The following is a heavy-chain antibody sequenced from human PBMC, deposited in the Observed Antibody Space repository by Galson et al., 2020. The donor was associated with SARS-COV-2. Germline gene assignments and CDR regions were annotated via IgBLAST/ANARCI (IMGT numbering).Heavy chain of an antibody. CDR3: VHARDGIAAGATDNWFDS. J-gene: IGHJ5*01. CDR2: FDPEDGET. D-gene: IGHD6-13*01. V-gene: IGHV1-24*01. CDR1: GNTLSELS. Sequence: ASVKVSCKVSGNTLSELSIHWVRQAPGKGLEWMGGFDPEDGETIFAQKFQGRVAMTEDTSTDTAYMDLSSLTSEDTAFYYCVHARDGIAAGATDNWFDSWGQGTLVTVSS.